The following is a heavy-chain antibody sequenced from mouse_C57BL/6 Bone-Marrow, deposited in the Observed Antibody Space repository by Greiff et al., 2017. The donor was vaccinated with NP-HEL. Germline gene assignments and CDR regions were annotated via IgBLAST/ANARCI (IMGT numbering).Heavy chain of an antibody. V-gene: IGHV1-55*01. CDR2: IYPGSGST. J-gene: IGHJ4*01. Sequence: VQLQQPGAELVKPGATVKMSCKASGYTFTSYWITWVKQRPGQGLEWIGDIYPGSGSTNYNEKFKSKATLTVDTSSSTAYMQLSSLTSEDSAVYYCASYYSNDAMDYWGQGTSVTVSS. CDR3: ASYYSNDAMDY. CDR1: GYTFTSYW. D-gene: IGHD2-5*01.